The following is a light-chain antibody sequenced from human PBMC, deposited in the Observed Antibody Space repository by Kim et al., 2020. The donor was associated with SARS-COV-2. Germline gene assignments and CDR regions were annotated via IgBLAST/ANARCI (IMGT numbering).Light chain of an antibody. Sequence: QAITISCTGTSSDVGGYNYVSWYQQHPGKAPKLMIYDVSNRPSGVSNRFSGSKSGNTASLTISGLQAEYEADYYCSSYTSSSTWVFGGGTKLTVL. CDR1: SSDVGGYNY. CDR3: SSYTSSSTWV. J-gene: IGLJ3*02. V-gene: IGLV2-14*03. CDR2: DVS.